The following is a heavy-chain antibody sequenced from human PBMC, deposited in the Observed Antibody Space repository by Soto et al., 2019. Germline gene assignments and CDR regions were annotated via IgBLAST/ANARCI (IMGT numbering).Heavy chain of an antibody. D-gene: IGHD6-19*01. Sequence: KLMESGGGVVQPGRSLRLSCAASGFTFSHFAMHWVRRAPGKGLEWVAIISYDGSKKYYGDSVKARFTISRDNSKNTLYLQMNSLRAEDTAIYYCARAVAGKNWFDPWGQGTEVTVSS. CDR2: ISYDGSKK. V-gene: IGHV3-30-3*01. J-gene: IGHJ5*02. CDR3: ARAVAGKNWFDP. CDR1: GFTFSHFA.